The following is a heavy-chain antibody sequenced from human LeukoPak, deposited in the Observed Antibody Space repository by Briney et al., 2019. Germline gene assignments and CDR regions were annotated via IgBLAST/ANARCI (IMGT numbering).Heavy chain of an antibody. Sequence: SETLSLTCTVSGGSVSSYYWSWIRQPPGKGLEWIGYIYHSGNSNSNPSLSSRVTISVDTSKNQFSLKLSSVTAADTAVYYCARDYSGYCSSTSCSGNWFDPWGQGTLVTVSS. J-gene: IGHJ5*02. CDR1: GGSVSSYY. D-gene: IGHD2-2*01. CDR2: IYHSGNS. CDR3: ARDYSGYCSSTSCSGNWFDP. V-gene: IGHV4-59*02.